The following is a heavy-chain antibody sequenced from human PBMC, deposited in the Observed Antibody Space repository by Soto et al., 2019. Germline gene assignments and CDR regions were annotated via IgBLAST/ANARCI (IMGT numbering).Heavy chain of an antibody. J-gene: IGHJ6*02. CDR3: ARDPLGIAAAGSYYYYYYGMDV. D-gene: IGHD6-13*01. Sequence: ASVKVSCKASGGTFSSYAISWVRQAPGQGLEWMGGIIPIFGTANYAQKFQGRVTITADESTSTAYMELSSLRSEDTAVYYCARDPLGIAAAGSYYYYYYGMDVWGQGTTVTVSS. CDR1: GGTFSSYA. CDR2: IIPIFGTA. V-gene: IGHV1-69*13.